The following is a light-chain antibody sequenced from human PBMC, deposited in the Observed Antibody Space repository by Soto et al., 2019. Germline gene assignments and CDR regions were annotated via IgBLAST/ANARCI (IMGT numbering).Light chain of an antibody. CDR3: QQRSNWPLT. V-gene: IGKV3-11*01. J-gene: IGKJ3*01. Sequence: EIVMTQSPATLSVSPGERATLSCRASQSVSSNLAWYQQKPGQAPRLLIYGASTRATGIPARFSGSGSGTDFTLTISSLEPEDFAVYYCQQRSNWPLTFGPGTKVEIK. CDR2: GAS. CDR1: QSVSSN.